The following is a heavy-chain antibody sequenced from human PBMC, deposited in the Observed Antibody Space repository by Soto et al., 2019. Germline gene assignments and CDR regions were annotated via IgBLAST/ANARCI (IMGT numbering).Heavy chain of an antibody. CDR2: IMPVFATP. CDR1: GGTFSTSA. CDR3: ARDTDRQQLGGNYYYILDV. Sequence: QVQLVQSGAEVKKPGSSVKVSCKASGGTFSTSAISWVRQAPGQGLEWVGGIMPVFATPDYAQQFQGRVTITADESTTTAYLELTSLRTDDTAVYYCARDTDRQQLGGNYYYILDVWGQGTAITVSS. V-gene: IGHV1-69*12. D-gene: IGHD3-3*02. J-gene: IGHJ6*02.